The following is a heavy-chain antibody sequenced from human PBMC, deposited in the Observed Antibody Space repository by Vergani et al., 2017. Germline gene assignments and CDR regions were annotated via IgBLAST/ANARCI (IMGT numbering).Heavy chain of an antibody. J-gene: IGHJ3*02. CDR2: IYWDGDK. D-gene: IGHD3/OR15-3a*01. CDR1: GFSLSTSGVG. V-gene: IGHV2-5*02. Sequence: QITLKESGPTLVKPTQTLTLTCTFSGFSLSTSGVGVGWIRQPPGKALEWLALIYWDGDKCYSLSLKSRLTITKDTSKNQVVLTMTNMEPVDTATYYCAHRWTVDALDIWGQGTRVTGSS. CDR3: AHRWTVDALDI.